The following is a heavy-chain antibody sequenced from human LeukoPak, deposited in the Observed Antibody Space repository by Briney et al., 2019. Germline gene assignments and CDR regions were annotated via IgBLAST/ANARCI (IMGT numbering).Heavy chain of an antibody. Sequence: SETLSLTCAVSGGSISSGSYYWSWIRQPAGKGLEWIGRVYTSGSTNYNPSLKSRVTISVDTSKNQFSLKLSSVTAADTAVYYCARGGGSYDDFDYWGQGTRVTVSS. V-gene: IGHV4-61*02. CDR1: GGSISSGSYY. J-gene: IGHJ4*02. D-gene: IGHD6-19*01. CDR3: ARGGGSYDDFDY. CDR2: VYTSGST.